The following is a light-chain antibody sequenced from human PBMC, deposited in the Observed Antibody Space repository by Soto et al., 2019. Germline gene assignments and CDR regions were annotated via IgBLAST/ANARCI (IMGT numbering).Light chain of an antibody. V-gene: IGKV1-39*01. CDR3: QQTYNTPRT. CDR1: QTISQY. Sequence: DIQMTQSPSSLSASVGDRVTITCRASQTISQYLNWYQQKPGRAPKLPIQAVSNLQSGVPSRFSGGKVGTDFTLSIISLQPEDSATYYCQQTYNTPRTFGQGTKLEIK. CDR2: AVS. J-gene: IGKJ2*01.